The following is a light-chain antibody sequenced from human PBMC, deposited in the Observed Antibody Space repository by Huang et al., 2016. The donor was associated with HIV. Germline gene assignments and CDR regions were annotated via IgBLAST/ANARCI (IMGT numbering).Light chain of an antibody. CDR3: QQLNTYPYT. CDR2: AAS. V-gene: IGKV1-9*01. Sequence: IQLTQSPSSLSASAGDRVTITCRASQGITNFLAWYQQRPGKAPRLLIYAASTLQTGVPSRFSGSGSGTDFTLTINSLQPEDFATYYCQQLNTYPYTFGQGTKLEIK. J-gene: IGKJ2*01. CDR1: QGITNF.